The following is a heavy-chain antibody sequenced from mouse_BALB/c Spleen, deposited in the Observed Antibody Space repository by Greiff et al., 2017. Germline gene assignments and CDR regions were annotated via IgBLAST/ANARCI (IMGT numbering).Heavy chain of an antibody. CDR1: GFTFSSFG. Sequence: EVQLVESGGGLVQPGGSRKLSCAASGFTFSSFGMHWVRQAPEKGLEWVAYISSGSSTIYYADTVKGRFTISRDNPKNTLFLQMTSLRSEDTAMYYCERSRTSGYYFDYWGQGTTLTVSS. CDR2: ISSGSSTI. J-gene: IGHJ2*01. CDR3: ERSRTSGYYFDY. V-gene: IGHV5-17*02.